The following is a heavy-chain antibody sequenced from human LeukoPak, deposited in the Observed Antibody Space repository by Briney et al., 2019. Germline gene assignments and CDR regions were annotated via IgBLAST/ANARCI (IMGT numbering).Heavy chain of an antibody. Sequence: PGGSLRLSCAVSGLTFSRYAMSWVRQAPGKGLEWVSGVSTSGGSTYYADSVKGRFTISRDNSKNTLHLQMNSLRAEDTAIYYCAKQAYDSPRTDFDYWGQGTLVTVSS. CDR3: AKQAYDSPRTDFDY. D-gene: IGHD3-22*01. CDR2: VSTSGGST. J-gene: IGHJ4*02. V-gene: IGHV3-23*01. CDR1: GLTFSRYA.